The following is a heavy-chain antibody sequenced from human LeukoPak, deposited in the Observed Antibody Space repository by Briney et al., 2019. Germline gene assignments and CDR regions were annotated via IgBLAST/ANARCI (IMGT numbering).Heavy chain of an antibody. J-gene: IGHJ4*02. D-gene: IGHD3-16*02. CDR2: TSGSGGSA. CDR1: GFTFSDHA. V-gene: IGHV3-23*01. CDR3: ARGGVIVITQGSFDY. Sequence: PGGSLRLSCAAPGFTFSDHAMSWVRQAPGKGLEWVAATSGSGGSAYSADSVKGRFTVSRGNSKNTLYLQMNSLRADDTAVYYCARGGVIVITQGSFDYWGQGTLVTVSS.